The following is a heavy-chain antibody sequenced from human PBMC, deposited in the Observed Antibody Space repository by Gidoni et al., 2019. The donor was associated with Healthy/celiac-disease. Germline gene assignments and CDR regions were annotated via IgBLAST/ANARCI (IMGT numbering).Heavy chain of an antibody. CDR1: GFTFSSYA. CDR3: VRVDTAMASDY. CDR2: ISSNGGST. D-gene: IGHD5-18*01. Sequence: EVQLVESGGGLVQPGGSLRLSCSASGFTFSSYAMHWVRQAPGKGLEDVSAISSNGGSTYYADAVKGRFTISRDNSKNTLYLQMSSRRAEDTAVYYWVRVDTAMASDYWGQGTLVTVSS. J-gene: IGHJ4*02. V-gene: IGHV3-64D*09.